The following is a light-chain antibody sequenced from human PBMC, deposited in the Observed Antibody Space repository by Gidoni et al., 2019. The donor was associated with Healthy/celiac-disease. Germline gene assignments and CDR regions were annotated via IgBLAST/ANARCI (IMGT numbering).Light chain of an antibody. Sequence: EIVLTQSPGTLSLSPGERATLSCRASQSVSSSYLAWYQQKPGQAPRLLIYGSSSRATGIPGRFSGSGSGTDFTLTISRLEPEDFAVYYCQQYGSSLGTFXXXTKVEIK. J-gene: IGKJ1*01. CDR1: QSVSSSY. CDR3: QQYGSSLGT. CDR2: GSS. V-gene: IGKV3-20*01.